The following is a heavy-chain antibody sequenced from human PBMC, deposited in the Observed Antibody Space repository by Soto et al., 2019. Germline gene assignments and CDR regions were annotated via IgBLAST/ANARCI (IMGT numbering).Heavy chain of an antibody. CDR1: GFIFKDFA. Sequence: EAQLFESGGGLVEPGGSLRLSCAASGFIFKDFAMSWVRQAPGKGLEWVSTITTSDDITYSADSVRGRLTISRDDSANTLFLQMSSLRGDDTATYYCTKGDSSGYFDPSSGYSTPDHWGQGTLVTVSS. CDR2: ITTSDDIT. CDR3: TKGDSSGYFDPSSGYSTPDH. V-gene: IGHV3-23*01. D-gene: IGHD3-3*01. J-gene: IGHJ5*02.